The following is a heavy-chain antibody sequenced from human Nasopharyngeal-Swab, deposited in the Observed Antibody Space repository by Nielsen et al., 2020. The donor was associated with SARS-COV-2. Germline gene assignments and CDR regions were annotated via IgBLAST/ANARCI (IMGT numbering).Heavy chain of an antibody. V-gene: IGHV3-9*01. J-gene: IGHJ1*01. D-gene: IGHD6-19*01. CDR3: AKGAVGGAVAGTQYFQH. Sequence: GGSLRLSCAASGFTFDDYAMHWVRLGPGKGLEWVSGISWNSGSIDYADSVKGRFTISRDNSKNTLYLQLNSLRAEDTAVYYCAKGAVGGAVAGTQYFQHWGQGTQVTVSS. CDR2: ISWNSGSI. CDR1: GFTFDDYA.